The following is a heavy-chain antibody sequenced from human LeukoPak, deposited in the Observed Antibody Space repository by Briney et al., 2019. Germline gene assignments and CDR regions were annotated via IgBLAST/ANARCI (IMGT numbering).Heavy chain of an antibody. V-gene: IGHV3-11*04. D-gene: IGHD1-7*01. Sequence: GGSLRLSCAASGFSFSDYYMSWIRQAPGKGLEWVSYISSSGDTMFYSDSVKGRFTISRDNGKKSLFLEITSLRAEDAAIYYCARVMGNYASDYWGQGALVTVSS. CDR1: GFSFSDYY. CDR2: ISSSGDTM. J-gene: IGHJ4*02. CDR3: ARVMGNYASDY.